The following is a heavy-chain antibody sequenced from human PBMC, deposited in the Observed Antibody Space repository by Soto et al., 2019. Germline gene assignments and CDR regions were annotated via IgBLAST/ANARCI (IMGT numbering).Heavy chain of an antibody. Sequence: QVQLVQSGAEVKKPGSSVKVSCKASGGTFSSYAISWVRQAPGQGLEWMGGIIPIFGTANYAQKFQGRVTITADESTSTAYMELSSLRSEDTVVYYCARELAYCGGDCYAFDYWGQGTLVTVSS. D-gene: IGHD2-21*02. CDR2: IIPIFGTA. V-gene: IGHV1-69*01. CDR3: ARELAYCGGDCYAFDY. CDR1: GGTFSSYA. J-gene: IGHJ4*02.